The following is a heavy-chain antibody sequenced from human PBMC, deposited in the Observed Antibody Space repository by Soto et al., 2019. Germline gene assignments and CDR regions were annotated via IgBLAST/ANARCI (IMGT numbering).Heavy chain of an antibody. CDR1: GFTFSIYS. CDR2: ITSSSGTI. J-gene: IGHJ6*03. V-gene: IGHV3-48*01. D-gene: IGHD1-7*01. CDR3: ARRYPETTGAYTYYYYMDV. Sequence: GGSLRLSCAASGFTFSIYSMNWVRQAPEEGLEWVSYITSSSGTINYADSVKGRFTVSRDNAKNSLYLQMNSLRVEDTAVYYCARRYPETTGAYTYYYYMDVWGKGTTVTVSS.